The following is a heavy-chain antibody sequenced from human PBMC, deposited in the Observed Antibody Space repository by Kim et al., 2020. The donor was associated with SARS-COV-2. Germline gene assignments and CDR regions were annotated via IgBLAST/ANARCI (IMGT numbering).Heavy chain of an antibody. Sequence: ASVKVSCKASGYTFTSYAMNWVRQAPGQGLEWMGWINTNTGNPTYAQGFTGRFVFSLDTSVSTAYLQISSLKAEDTAVYYCARDSPEWWFAYAFDIWGQGTMVTVSS. V-gene: IGHV7-4-1*02. CDR3: ARDSPEWWFAYAFDI. CDR1: GYTFTSYA. CDR2: INTNTGNP. J-gene: IGHJ3*02. D-gene: IGHD2-15*01.